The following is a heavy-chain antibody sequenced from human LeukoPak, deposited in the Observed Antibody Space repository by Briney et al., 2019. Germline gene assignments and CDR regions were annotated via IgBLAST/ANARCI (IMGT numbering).Heavy chain of an antibody. J-gene: IGHJ4*02. CDR3: ARDEARTGYIHY. D-gene: IGHD3-9*01. Sequence: SETLSLTCTVSGGSISSYYWSWVRQPAGKGLEWIGRIYISGTTNYNPSLKSRITMSLDTSKNQLSLRLTSVTAADTAVYYCARDEARTGYIHYWGQGTLITVSS. CDR1: GGSISSYY. V-gene: IGHV4-4*07. CDR2: IYISGTT.